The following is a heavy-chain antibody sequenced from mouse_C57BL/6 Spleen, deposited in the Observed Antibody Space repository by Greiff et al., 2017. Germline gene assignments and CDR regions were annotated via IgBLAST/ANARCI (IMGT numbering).Heavy chain of an antibody. CDR3: ARHWRMDY. V-gene: IGHV5-6*01. CDR1: GFTFSSYG. CDR2: ISSGGSYT. Sequence: EVQLVESGGDLVKPGGSLKLSCAASGFTFSSYGMSWVRQTPDKRLEWVATISSGGSYTYYPDSVKGRFTISRDNAKNTLYLQMSSLKSEDTAMYYCARHWRMDYWGQGTSVTVSS. J-gene: IGHJ4*01.